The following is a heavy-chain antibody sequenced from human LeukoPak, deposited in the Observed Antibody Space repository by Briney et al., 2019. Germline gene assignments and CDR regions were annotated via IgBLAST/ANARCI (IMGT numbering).Heavy chain of an antibody. CDR1: GYSISSGYY. V-gene: IGHV4-38-2*02. CDR2: IYHSGST. J-gene: IGHJ3*02. CDR3: ARMYYYDSSGYYNRHDAFDI. D-gene: IGHD3-22*01. Sequence: PSETLSLTCTVSGYSISSGYYWGWIRQPPGKGLEWIGSIYHSGSTYYNPSLKSRVTISVDTSKNQFSLKLSSVTAADTAVYYCARMYYYDSSGYYNRHDAFDIWGQGTMVTVSS.